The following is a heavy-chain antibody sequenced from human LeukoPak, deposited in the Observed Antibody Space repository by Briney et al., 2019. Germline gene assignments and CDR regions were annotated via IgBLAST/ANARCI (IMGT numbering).Heavy chain of an antibody. J-gene: IGHJ3*02. V-gene: IGHV3-74*01. CDR3: ARPRPYYYDSSGLDAFDI. CDR2: INSDGSST. D-gene: IGHD3-22*01. CDR1: GSTFSSYW. Sequence: GGSLRLSCAASGSTFSSYWMHWVRQAPGKGLVWVSRINSDGSSTSYADSVKGRFTISRDNAKNTLYLQMNSLRAEDTAVYYCARPRPYYYDSSGLDAFDIWGQGTMVTVSS.